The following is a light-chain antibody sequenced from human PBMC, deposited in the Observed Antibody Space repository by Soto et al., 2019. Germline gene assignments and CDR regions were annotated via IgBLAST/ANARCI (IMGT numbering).Light chain of an antibody. V-gene: IGLV1-44*01. CDR2: SND. CDR1: SSNIGSYT. J-gene: IGLJ2*01. Sequence: QSVLTQPPSTSGTPGQRVTISCSGSSSNIGSYTVNWYQQLPGTAPKLLIYSNDQRPSGVPDRFSGSKSGTSASLAISGLQSEDEADYYCAAWDDSLNGAVFGGGTKLTVL. CDR3: AAWDDSLNGAV.